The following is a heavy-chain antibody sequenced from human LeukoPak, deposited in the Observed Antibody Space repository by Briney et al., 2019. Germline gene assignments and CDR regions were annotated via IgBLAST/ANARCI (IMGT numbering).Heavy chain of an antibody. V-gene: IGHV3-23*01. CDR2: ISGSGGST. Sequence: GGPLRLSCEASGFPFSGYAMSWVRQAPGKGLEWVSLISGSGGSTYYADSVKGRFTISRDNSKNTLYLQMNSLRVEDTAVYYCAKGNIAARQDIMDVWGQGTTVTVSS. J-gene: IGHJ6*02. CDR3: AKGNIAARQDIMDV. CDR1: GFPFSGYA. D-gene: IGHD6-6*01.